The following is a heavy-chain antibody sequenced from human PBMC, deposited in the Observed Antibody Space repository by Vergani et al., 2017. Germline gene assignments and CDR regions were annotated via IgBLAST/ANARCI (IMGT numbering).Heavy chain of an antibody. CDR3: ARGVPLDY. Sequence: QVQLQQWGAGLLKPSETLSLTCAVYGGSFSGYYWSWIRQPPGKGLEWIGEINHSGSTNYNPSLKSRVTISVETSKNQCSLKLSSVTAADTAVYYCARGVPLDYWGQGTLVTVSS. V-gene: IGHV4-34*02. CDR2: INHSGST. J-gene: IGHJ4*02. D-gene: IGHD2-2*01. CDR1: GGSFSGYY.